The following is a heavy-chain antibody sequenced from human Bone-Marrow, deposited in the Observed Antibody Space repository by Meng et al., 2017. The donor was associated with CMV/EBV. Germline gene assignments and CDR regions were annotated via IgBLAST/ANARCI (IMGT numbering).Heavy chain of an antibody. J-gene: IGHJ6*02. Sequence: GSLRLSCTVSGGSISSYYWSWIRQPPGKGLEWIGYIYYSGSTNYNPSLKSRVTISVDTSKNQFSLKLSSVTAADTAVYYCASFGGGSPYQDYYGMDVWGQGTTVTVSS. V-gene: IGHV4-59*01. CDR2: IYYSGST. D-gene: IGHD2-15*01. CDR3: ASFGGGSPYQDYYGMDV. CDR1: GGSISSYY.